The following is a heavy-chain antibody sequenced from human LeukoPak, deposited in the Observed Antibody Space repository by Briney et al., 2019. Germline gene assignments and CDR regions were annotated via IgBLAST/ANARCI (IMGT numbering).Heavy chain of an antibody. J-gene: IGHJ4*02. CDR1: GYTFTSYG. D-gene: IGHD3-10*01. V-gene: IGHV1-18*01. CDR2: ISAYNGNT. Sequence: ASVKVSCKASGYTFTSYGIRWVRQAPGQGLEWMGWISAYNGNTNYAQKLQGRVTMTEDTSTDTAYMELSSLRSEDTAVYYCATADGYGSGSYLFDYWGQGTLVTVSS. CDR3: ATADGYGSGSYLFDY.